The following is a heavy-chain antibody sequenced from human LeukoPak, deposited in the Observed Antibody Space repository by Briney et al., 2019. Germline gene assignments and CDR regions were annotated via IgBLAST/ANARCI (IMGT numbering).Heavy chain of an antibody. J-gene: IGHJ4*02. CDR3: ARDIRLKLVRPPERLDY. D-gene: IGHD6-13*01. CDR2: ISSSGSTI. Sequence: GGSLRLSCAASGFTFSSYEMNWVRQAPGKGLEWVSYISSSGSTIYYADSVKGRFTISRDNSKNTVYLQMNSLRVEDTAVYYCARDIRLKLVRPPERLDYWGQGTLVTVSS. CDR1: GFTFSSYE. V-gene: IGHV3-48*03.